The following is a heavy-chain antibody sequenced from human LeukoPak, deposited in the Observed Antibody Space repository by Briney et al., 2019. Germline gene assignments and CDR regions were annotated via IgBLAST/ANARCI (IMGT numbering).Heavy chain of an antibody. CDR3: AREYGGFDY. D-gene: IGHD4-23*01. J-gene: IGHJ4*02. CDR2: SSTSSSYI. V-gene: IGHV3-21*01. Sequence: GGSLRLSCAVPGFIFSSDSMNWVRQAPGKGLGWVSSSSTSSSYIDYADSVKGRFTISRDNSKNTLYLQMNSLRAEDTAVYYCAREYGGFDYWGQGALVTVSS. CDR1: GFIFSSDS.